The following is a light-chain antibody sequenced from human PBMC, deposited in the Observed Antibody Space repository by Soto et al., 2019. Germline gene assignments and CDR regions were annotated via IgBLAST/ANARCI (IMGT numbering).Light chain of an antibody. CDR2: DAS. V-gene: IGKV1-33*01. Sequence: DIQMTQSPSSLSASVGDRVTITCQASQDISKYLNWYQQKPGKAPKLLIYDASNLETGVPSKFSGRGSGTDFTFTISSLQPEDIATYYCQQYENVPLTFGGGTKVDNK. CDR1: QDISKY. J-gene: IGKJ4*01. CDR3: QQYENVPLT.